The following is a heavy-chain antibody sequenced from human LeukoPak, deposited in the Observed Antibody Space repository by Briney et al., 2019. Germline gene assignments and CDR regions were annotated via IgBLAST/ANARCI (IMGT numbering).Heavy chain of an antibody. J-gene: IGHJ4*02. CDR2: ISSSSYI. D-gene: IGHD3-22*01. CDR3: ARGEYYYDGGY. V-gene: IGHV3-21*01. CDR1: GFTFSSYS. Sequence: GGSLRLSCAASGFTFSSYSMNWVRQAPGKGLEWVSSISSSSYIYYADSVKGRFTISRDNAKNSLYLQMNSLRAEDTAMYYCARGEYYYDGGYWGQGTLVTVSS.